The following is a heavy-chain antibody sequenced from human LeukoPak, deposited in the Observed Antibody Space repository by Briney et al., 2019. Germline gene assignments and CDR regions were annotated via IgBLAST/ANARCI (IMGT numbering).Heavy chain of an antibody. CDR1: GDSTSSDRYY. J-gene: IGHJ5*02. Sequence: SETLSLTCTVSGDSTSSDRYYGGWVRQPPGKGLEWIGNIYYSGSTYYNPSLKSRVTMSVDTSKNQFFLKLNSVTAADTAVYYCARDVMGATVPWFDPWGQGTLVTVSS. CDR2: IYYSGST. D-gene: IGHD1-26*01. CDR3: ARDVMGATVPWFDP. V-gene: IGHV4-39*02.